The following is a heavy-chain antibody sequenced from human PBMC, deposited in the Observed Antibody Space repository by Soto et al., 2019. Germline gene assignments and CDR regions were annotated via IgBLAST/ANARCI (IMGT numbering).Heavy chain of an antibody. CDR1: GDSFTSLD. CDR2: MQPSSGRT. D-gene: IGHD1-26*01. J-gene: IGHJ4*02. Sequence: ASVKVSCKASGDSFTSLDINWVRQTTGQGLEWMGWMQPSSGRTGYAQKFQGRVTMTRDTSINTAYMELSSLTSDDTAFYYCARGVTAGVEYWGQGTLVTVSS. CDR3: ARGVTAGVEY. V-gene: IGHV1-8*01.